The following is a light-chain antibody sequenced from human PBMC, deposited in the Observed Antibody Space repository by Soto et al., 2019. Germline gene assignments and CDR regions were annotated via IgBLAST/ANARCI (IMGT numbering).Light chain of an antibody. CDR2: DAS. Sequence: EIVLTQSPATLSLSPGERATLSCRASQRIINYLAWYQQKPGQPPRLLIYDASNRATGILARFSGSGSGTDFTITISSLEPEDFAVYYCQQRSNWPWTFGQGIKVEIK. CDR3: QQRSNWPWT. V-gene: IGKV3-11*01. CDR1: QRIINY. J-gene: IGKJ1*01.